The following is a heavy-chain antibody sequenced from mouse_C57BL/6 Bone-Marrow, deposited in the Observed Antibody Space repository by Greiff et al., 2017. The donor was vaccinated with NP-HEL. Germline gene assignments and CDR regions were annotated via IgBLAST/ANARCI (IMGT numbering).Heavy chain of an antibody. CDR3: APYYYGSSYNYAMDY. V-gene: IGHV3-3*01. CDR1: GFSINSDCY. CDR2: TFYSGIT. Sequence: VQLQESGPSLVRPSQTLSLTCTVTGFSINSDCYWIWIRQFPGNKLEYIGYTFYSGITYYNPSLESRTYITRDTSKNQFSLKLSSVTTEDTATYYCAPYYYGSSYNYAMDYWGQGTSVTVSS. D-gene: IGHD1-1*01. J-gene: IGHJ4*01.